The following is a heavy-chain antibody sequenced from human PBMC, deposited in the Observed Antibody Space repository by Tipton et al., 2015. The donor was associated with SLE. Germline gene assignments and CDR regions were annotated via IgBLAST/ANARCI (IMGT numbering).Heavy chain of an antibody. CDR1: GGSISSGSYY. CDR2: IFYSGNT. J-gene: IGHJ4*02. CDR3: ARAGRLGIDIDC. V-gene: IGHV4-39*07. Sequence: TLSLTCTVSGGSISSGSYYWSWIRQPAGKGLEWIGSIFYSGNTYYNPSLKSRVTISVDTSKNQFSLKLSSVTAADTAVYYCARAGRLGIDIDCWGQGTLVTVSS. D-gene: IGHD7-27*01.